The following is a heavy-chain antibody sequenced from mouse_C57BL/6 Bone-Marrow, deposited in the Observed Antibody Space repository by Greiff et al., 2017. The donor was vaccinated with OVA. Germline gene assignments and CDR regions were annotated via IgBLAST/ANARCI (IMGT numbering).Heavy chain of an antibody. CDR2: ISSGGSYT. V-gene: IGHV5-6*01. J-gene: IGHJ2*01. D-gene: IGHD2-1*01. Sequence: EVKLMESGGDLVKPGGSLKLSCAASGFTFSSYGMSWVRQTPDKRLEWVATISSGGSYTYYPDSVKGRFTISRDNAKNTLYLQMSSLKSEDTAMYYCARQGGNYLFGYWGQGTTLTVSS. CDR1: GFTFSSYG. CDR3: ARQGGNYLFGY.